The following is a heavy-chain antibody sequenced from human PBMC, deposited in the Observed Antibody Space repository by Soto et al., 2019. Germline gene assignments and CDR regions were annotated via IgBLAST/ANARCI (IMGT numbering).Heavy chain of an antibody. CDR1: GFTFSSYA. Sequence: VQLLESGGGLVQPGGSLRLSCAGSGFTFSSYAMSWVRQAPGKGLEWVSAISDNGGGTYYADSVKGRFTISRDNSKSTLYLQMNSLRAEDTAIYYCTKRDCGGGSCPGSVGFDCWGQGTLVTVSS. V-gene: IGHV3-23*01. D-gene: IGHD2-15*01. J-gene: IGHJ4*02. CDR3: TKRDCGGGSCPGSVGFDC. CDR2: ISDNGGGT.